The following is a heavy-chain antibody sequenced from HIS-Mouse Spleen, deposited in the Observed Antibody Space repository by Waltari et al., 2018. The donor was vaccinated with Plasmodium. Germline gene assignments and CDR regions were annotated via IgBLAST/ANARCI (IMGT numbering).Heavy chain of an antibody. V-gene: IGHV4-39*07. J-gene: IGHJ4*02. CDR3: ARGRGACFDY. CDR2: IYYSGST. Sequence: QLQLQESGPALVKPSETLSLTCPVSGGSISSSRYYWGWIRQPPGKGLEWIGSIYYSGSTYYNPSLKSRVTISVDTSKNQFSLKLSSVTAADTAVYYCARGRGACFDYWGQGTLVTVSS. CDR1: GGSISSSRYY. D-gene: IGHD3-16*01.